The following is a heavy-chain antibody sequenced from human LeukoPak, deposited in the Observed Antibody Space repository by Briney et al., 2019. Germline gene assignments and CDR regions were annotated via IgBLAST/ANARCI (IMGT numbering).Heavy chain of an antibody. Sequence: ASVTVSCTASGYTFTGYYMHWVRQAPGQGLEWMGRTNPNSGGTNYAQKFQGRVTMTRDTSISTAYMELSRLRSDDTAVYYCAREMYDSSGYRTLNNWFDPWGQGTLVTVSS. CDR1: GYTFTGYY. J-gene: IGHJ5*02. CDR2: TNPNSGGT. D-gene: IGHD3-22*01. V-gene: IGHV1-2*06. CDR3: AREMYDSSGYRTLNNWFDP.